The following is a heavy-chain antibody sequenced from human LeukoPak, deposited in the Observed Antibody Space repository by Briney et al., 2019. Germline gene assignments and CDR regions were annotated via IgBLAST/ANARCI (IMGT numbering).Heavy chain of an antibody. V-gene: IGHV3-53*01. CDR3: ARIVGATTIDY. CDR1: GSTISSNY. CDR2: SYNGGST. Sequence: GASMILCSASGGSTISSNYMCWVRQAPREGVELGSASYNGGSTNYADTVKGRFTISTDNSKNTPYLQMNSLRADDTAVYYCARIVGATTIDYWGQGTLVTVSS. D-gene: IGHD1-26*01. J-gene: IGHJ4*02.